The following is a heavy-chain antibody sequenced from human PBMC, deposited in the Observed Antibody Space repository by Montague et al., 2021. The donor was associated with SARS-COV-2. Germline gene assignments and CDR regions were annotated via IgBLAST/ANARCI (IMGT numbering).Heavy chain of an antibody. CDR1: GDSVSSNSAT. D-gene: IGHD6-13*01. CDR3: VRGIEAAGSYDY. V-gene: IGHV6-1*01. CDR2: TYYRPMWKS. J-gene: IGHJ4*02. Sequence: CAISGDSVSSNSATWNWIRQPPSRGLEWLGRTYYRPMWKSDYARXXKSRIAINPDTSKNQFSLQLSSVTPEDTALYYCVRGIEAAGSYDYWGQGTLVTVSS.